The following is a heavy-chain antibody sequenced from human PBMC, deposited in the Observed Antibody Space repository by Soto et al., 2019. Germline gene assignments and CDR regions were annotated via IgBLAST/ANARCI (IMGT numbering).Heavy chain of an antibody. CDR3: ARRKNVKSSGWYVRDY. J-gene: IGHJ4*02. CDR2: INHSGST. D-gene: IGHD6-19*01. CDR1: GGSFSGYY. Sequence: SETLSLTCAVYGGSFSGYYWSWIRQPPGKGLEWIGEINHSGSTNYNPSLKSRVTISVDTSKNQFSLKLSSVTAADTAVYYCARRKNVKSSGWYVRDYWGQGTLVTVSS. V-gene: IGHV4-34*01.